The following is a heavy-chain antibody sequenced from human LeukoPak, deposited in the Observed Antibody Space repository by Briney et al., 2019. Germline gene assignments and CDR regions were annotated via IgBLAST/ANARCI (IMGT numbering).Heavy chain of an antibody. V-gene: IGHV3-74*01. CDR3: ASAYTYVRLGDH. Sequence: GGSLRLSCAVSGLSFSIYWMSWVRQAPGKGRGWVARTNSHGTAVDYADSVKGRFIISRDNAKNTLFLQMNSLRVEDTAVYYCASAYTYVRLGDHWGQGTLVTVSS. CDR1: GLSFSIYW. D-gene: IGHD3-16*01. CDR2: TNSHGTAV. J-gene: IGHJ4*02.